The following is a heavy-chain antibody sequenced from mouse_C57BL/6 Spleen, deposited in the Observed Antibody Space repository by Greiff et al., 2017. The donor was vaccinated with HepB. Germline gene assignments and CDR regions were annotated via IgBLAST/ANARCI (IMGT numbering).Heavy chain of an antibody. CDR2: IHPNSGST. CDR3: ATYDGDWYFDG. Sequence: QVQLQQPGAELVKPGASVKLSCKASGYTFTSYWMHWVTQRPGQGLEWIGMIHPNSGSTNYNEKFKSKATLTVDKSSSTAYMQLSSLTSEDSAVYYCATYDGDWYFDGRGTGTTVTVSS. J-gene: IGHJ1*03. CDR1: GYTFTSYW. V-gene: IGHV1-64*01. D-gene: IGHD2-12*01.